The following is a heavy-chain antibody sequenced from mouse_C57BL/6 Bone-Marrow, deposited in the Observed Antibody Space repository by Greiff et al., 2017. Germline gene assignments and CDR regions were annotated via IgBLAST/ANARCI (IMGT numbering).Heavy chain of an antibody. CDR3: ARGGDYDPYAMDY. CDR2: IYPGGGYT. V-gene: IGHV1-63*01. Sequence: VQLQQSGAELVRPGTSVKMSCKASGYTFTNYWIGWAKQRPGHGLEWIGDIYPGGGYTNYNEKFKGKATLTADKSSSTAYMQISSLPSAYSAIFYCARGGDYDPYAMDYWGQGTSVTVSS. J-gene: IGHJ4*01. CDR1: GYTFTNYW. D-gene: IGHD2-4*01.